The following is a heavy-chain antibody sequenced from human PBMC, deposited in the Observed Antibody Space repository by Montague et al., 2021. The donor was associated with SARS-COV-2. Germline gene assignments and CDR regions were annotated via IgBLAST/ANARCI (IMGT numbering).Heavy chain of an antibody. CDR3: ARDVDDYVWGSYRYDYFDY. J-gene: IGHJ4*02. CDR1: GFTFSSYA. D-gene: IGHD3-16*02. CDR2: MSYDGINK. V-gene: IGHV3-30*04. Sequence: SLRLSCAASGFTFSSYAMHWVRQAPGKGLEWVAVMSYDGINKYYLDSVKGRFTISRDNSKSTLYLQMNSLRAEDTAVYYCARDVDDYVWGSYRYDYFDYWGQGTLVTVSS.